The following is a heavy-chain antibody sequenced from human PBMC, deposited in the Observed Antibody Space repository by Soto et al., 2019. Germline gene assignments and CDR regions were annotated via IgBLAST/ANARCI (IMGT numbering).Heavy chain of an antibody. D-gene: IGHD3-16*01. CDR2: FYYGAST. CDR3: ARIMIQFGGVTVIDS. CDR1: GGSVNSTFYF. J-gene: IGHJ4*02. Sequence: QVQLQESGPRLVKPSETLSLTCSVSGGSVNSTFYFWGWIRQPPGKGLDWIGNFYYGASTHFSPSLKSRVTMSVDTSKNQFSLKLNSVTAADTAVYYCARIMIQFGGVTVIDSWGQGILVTVSS. V-gene: IGHV4-39*01.